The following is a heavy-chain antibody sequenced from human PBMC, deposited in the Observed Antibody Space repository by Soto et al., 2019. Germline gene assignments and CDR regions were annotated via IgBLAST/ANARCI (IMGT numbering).Heavy chain of an antibody. V-gene: IGHV3-48*02. J-gene: IGHJ6*02. D-gene: IGHD3-3*01. CDR1: GFTFSSYS. CDR2: ISSSSSTI. Sequence: PVGSLRLSCAASGFTFSSYSMNWVRQAPGKGLEWVSYISSSSSTIYYADSVKGRFTISRDNAKNSLYLQMNSLRDEDTAVYYCARDRVVMEWSLHYYYYGMDVWGQGTTVTVSS. CDR3: ARDRVVMEWSLHYYYYGMDV.